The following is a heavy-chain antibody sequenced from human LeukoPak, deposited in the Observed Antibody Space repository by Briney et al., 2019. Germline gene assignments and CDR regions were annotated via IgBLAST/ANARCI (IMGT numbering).Heavy chain of an antibody. D-gene: IGHD4-17*01. CDR3: AKDRFSVGGRATVTTFDY. V-gene: IGHV3-30*18. Sequence: PGGSLRLSCAASGFTFSSYGMHWVRQAPGKGLEWVAVISYDGSNKYYADSVKGRFTISRDNSKNTLYLQMNSLRAEDTAVYYCAKDRFSVGGRATVTTFDYWGQGTLVTVSS. CDR1: GFTFSSYG. J-gene: IGHJ4*02. CDR2: ISYDGSNK.